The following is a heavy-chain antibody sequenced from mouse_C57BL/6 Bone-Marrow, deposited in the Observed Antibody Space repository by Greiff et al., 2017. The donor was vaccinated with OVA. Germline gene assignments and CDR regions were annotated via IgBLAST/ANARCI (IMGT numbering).Heavy chain of an antibody. CDR1: GFTFSDYY. Sequence: EVQVVESEGGLVQPGRSMKLSCTASGFTFSDYYMAWVRQVPEKGLEWVANINYDGSSTYYLDSLKSRFIISRDNAKNILYLQMSSLKSEDTATYYCARADYYGSSSSFAYWGQGTLVTVSA. J-gene: IGHJ3*01. CDR3: ARADYYGSSSSFAY. D-gene: IGHD1-1*01. V-gene: IGHV5-16*01. CDR2: INYDGSST.